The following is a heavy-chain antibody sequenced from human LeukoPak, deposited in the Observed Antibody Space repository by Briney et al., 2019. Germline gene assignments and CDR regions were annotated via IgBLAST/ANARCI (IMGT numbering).Heavy chain of an antibody. CDR3: ARVSEYYYDSSDAFDI. D-gene: IGHD3-22*01. J-gene: IGHJ3*02. Sequence: SQTLSLTCAISGDSVSSNSAAWNWIRQSPSRGLEWLGRTYYRSKWYNDYAVSVKSRITINPDTSKNQFSLQLNSVTPEDTAVYYCARVSEYYYDSSDAFDIWGQGTMVTVSS. V-gene: IGHV6-1*01. CDR2: TYYRSKWYN. CDR1: GDSVSSNSAA.